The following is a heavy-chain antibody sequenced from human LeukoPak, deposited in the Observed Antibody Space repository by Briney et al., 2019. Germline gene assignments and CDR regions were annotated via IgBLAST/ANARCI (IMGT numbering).Heavy chain of an antibody. Sequence: TGGSLRLSCAASGFTFSSFAMSWVRQAPGKGLGGVSAINGRGDNTYYGDSVKGRFTISRDNSKNTLYLQMNSLTAEDTAVYYCAKDRVSPGFNLFDPWGQGTLVTVSS. V-gene: IGHV3-23*01. CDR3: AKDRVSPGFNLFDP. J-gene: IGHJ5*02. CDR2: INGRGDNT. CDR1: GFTFSSFA. D-gene: IGHD3-16*01.